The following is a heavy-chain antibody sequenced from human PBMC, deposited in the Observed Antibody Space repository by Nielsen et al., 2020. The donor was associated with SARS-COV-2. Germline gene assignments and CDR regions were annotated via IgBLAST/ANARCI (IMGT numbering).Heavy chain of an antibody. D-gene: IGHD3-10*01. Sequence: SETLSLTCAVYGGSFSGYYWSWIRQPPGKGLVWIGYIYYSGSTYYNPSLKSRVTISVDTSKNQFSLKLSSVTAADTALYYCARDSMVRGVIGYYYGMDVWGQGTTVTVSS. CDR3: ARDSMVRGVIGYYYGMDV. V-gene: IGHV4-30-4*01. J-gene: IGHJ6*02. CDR2: IYYSGST. CDR1: GGSFSGYY.